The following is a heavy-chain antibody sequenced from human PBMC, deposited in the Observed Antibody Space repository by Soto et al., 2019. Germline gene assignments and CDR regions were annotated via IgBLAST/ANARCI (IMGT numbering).Heavy chain of an antibody. J-gene: IGHJ4*02. CDR3: ARDPPRGIHLDY. CDR2: IIPILGIA. V-gene: IGHV1-69*04. CDR1: GGTFSSYT. Sequence: SVKVSCKASGGTFSSYTISWVRQAPGQGLEWMGRIIPILGIANYAQKFQGRVTITADKSTSTAYMELSSLRSEDTAVYYCARDPPRGIHLDYWGQGTLVTVSS. D-gene: IGHD3-10*01.